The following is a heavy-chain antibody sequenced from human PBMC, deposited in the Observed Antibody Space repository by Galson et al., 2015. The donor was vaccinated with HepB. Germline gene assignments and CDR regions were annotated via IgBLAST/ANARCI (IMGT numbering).Heavy chain of an antibody. Sequence: SAKVSCKASGYTFTTYGISWVRQAPGQGLEWMGRISAYNGHTNYAQKLQGRVTMTTDTSARTAYMELRSLRSDDTAMYYCARGGMATRGGPTFDYWGQGTLVTVSS. J-gene: IGHJ4*02. CDR3: ARGGMATRGGPTFDY. V-gene: IGHV1-18*01. D-gene: IGHD5-24*01. CDR2: ISAYNGHT. CDR1: GYTFTTYG.